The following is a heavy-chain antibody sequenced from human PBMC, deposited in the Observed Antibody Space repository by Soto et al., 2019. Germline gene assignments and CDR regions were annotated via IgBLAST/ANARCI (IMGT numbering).Heavy chain of an antibody. D-gene: IGHD5-18*01. V-gene: IGHV3-30-3*01. CDR2: ISDDGSIK. CDR3: ARAIETAMDPCDY. CDR1: GFSFTTYA. Sequence: PGGSLRLSCAASGFSFTTYAMHWVRQAPCKGLEWVAVISDDGSIKYYADSVKGRFTISRDNSKNTFYLQMNSLRGDDTALYYCARAIETAMDPCDYWGQGALVTVSS. J-gene: IGHJ4*02.